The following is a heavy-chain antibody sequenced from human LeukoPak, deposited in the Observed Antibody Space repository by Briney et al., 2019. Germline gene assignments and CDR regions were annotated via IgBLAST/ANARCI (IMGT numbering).Heavy chain of an antibody. CDR2: IYYSGST. CDR3: ASLAPGIAAAGPTYYFDY. J-gene: IGHJ4*02. CDR1: GGSISSYY. V-gene: IGHV4-59*01. Sequence: SETLSLTCTVSGGSISSYYWSWIRQPPGKGLEWIGYIYYSGSTNYNPSLKSRVTISVDTSKNQFSLKLSSVTAADTAVYYCASLAPGIAAAGPTYYFDYWGQGTLVTVSS. D-gene: IGHD6-13*01.